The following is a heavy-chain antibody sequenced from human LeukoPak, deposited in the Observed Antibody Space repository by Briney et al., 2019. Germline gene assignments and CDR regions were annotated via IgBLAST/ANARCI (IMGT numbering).Heavy chain of an antibody. CDR3: ARATPGIAAAGTFDY. D-gene: IGHD6-13*01. V-gene: IGHV4-59*01. J-gene: IGHJ4*02. CDR1: GGSISSYY. CDR2: IYYSGST. Sequence: KSSETLSLTCTVSGGSISSYYWSWIRQPPGKGLEWIGYIYYSGSTNYNPSLKSRVTISVDTSKNQFSLKLSSVTAADTAVYYCARATPGIAAAGTFDYWGQGTLVTVSS.